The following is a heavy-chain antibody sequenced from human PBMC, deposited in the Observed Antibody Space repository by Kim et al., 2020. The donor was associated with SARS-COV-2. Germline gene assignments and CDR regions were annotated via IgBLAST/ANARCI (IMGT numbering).Heavy chain of an antibody. D-gene: IGHD1-26*01. CDR2: INHSGST. CDR3: ASQLRKVYYYYGMDV. V-gene: IGHV4-34*01. Sequence: SETLSLTCAVYGGSFSGYYWSWIRQPPGKGLEWIGEINHSGSTNYNPSLKSRVTISVDTSKNQFSLKLSSVTAADTAVYYCASQLRKVYYYYGMDVWGQGTTVTVSS. J-gene: IGHJ6*02. CDR1: GGSFSGYY.